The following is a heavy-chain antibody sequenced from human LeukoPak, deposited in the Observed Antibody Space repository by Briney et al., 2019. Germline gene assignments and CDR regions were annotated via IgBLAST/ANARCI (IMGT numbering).Heavy chain of an antibody. CDR1: GGIFSSYV. CDR2: IIPIFGTA. CDR3: ARDRLITIFGVVKPLLQFDP. Sequence: ASVEVSCKASGGIFSSYVISWVRQAPGQGLEWMGGIIPIFGTANYAQKFQGRVTITADESTSTAYMELSSLRSEDTAVYYCARDRLITIFGVVKPLLQFDPWGQGTLVTVSS. V-gene: IGHV1-69*13. J-gene: IGHJ5*02. D-gene: IGHD3-3*01.